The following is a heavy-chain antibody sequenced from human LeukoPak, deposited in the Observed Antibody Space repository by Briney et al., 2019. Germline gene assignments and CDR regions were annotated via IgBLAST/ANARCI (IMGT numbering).Heavy chain of an antibody. Sequence: GGSLRLSCAASGLTFSSYAMSWVRQAPGKGLEWVSAISGSGGSTYYADSVKGRFTISRDNSKSTLYLQMNSLRAEDTAVYYCAKSEAYYYDSSGYPPDAFDIWGQGTMVTVSS. CDR3: AKSEAYYYDSSGYPPDAFDI. V-gene: IGHV3-23*01. CDR2: ISGSGGST. CDR1: GLTFSSYA. J-gene: IGHJ3*02. D-gene: IGHD3-22*01.